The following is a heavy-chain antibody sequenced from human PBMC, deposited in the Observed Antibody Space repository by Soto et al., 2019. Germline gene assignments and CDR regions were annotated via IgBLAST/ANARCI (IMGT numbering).Heavy chain of an antibody. Sequence: SETLPDRNTVSYGTIVAYNWRWITHTTIKRREWIGYIFYSGSTNYNPSFQRRLTISVDTSKNQFSLKLSSVTAADTAVYYCARVVDYDSLTGYYRGAGWFDPWGQGPLVSVSS. CDR2: IFYSGST. J-gene: IGHJ5*01. CDR1: YGTIVAYN. D-gene: IGHD3-9*01. CDR3: ARVVDYDSLTGYYRGAGWFDP. V-gene: IGHV4-59*01.